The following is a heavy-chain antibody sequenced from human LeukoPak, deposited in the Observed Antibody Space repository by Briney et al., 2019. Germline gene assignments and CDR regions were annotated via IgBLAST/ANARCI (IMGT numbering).Heavy chain of an antibody. V-gene: IGHV3-23*01. J-gene: IGHJ5*02. D-gene: IGHD4/OR15-4a*01. CDR3: ARDRRCGGWFDP. Sequence: GGSLRLSCAASGFTFSSYAMSWVRQAPGKGLEWVSLINDSGGNTYYADSVKGRFTISRDNSKNTLFLQMSSLRAEDTAVYYCARDRRCGGWFDPWGQGTLVTVSS. CDR1: GFTFSSYA. CDR2: INDSGGNT.